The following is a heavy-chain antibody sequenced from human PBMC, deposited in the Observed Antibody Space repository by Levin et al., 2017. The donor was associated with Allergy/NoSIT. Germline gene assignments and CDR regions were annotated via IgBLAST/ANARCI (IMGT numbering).Heavy chain of an antibody. CDR1: GGTFSSYT. D-gene: IGHD4-23*01. J-gene: IGHJ3*02. CDR3: ARSPSTTVVTIGRYLEINAFDI. V-gene: IGHV1-69*02. Sequence: PGESLKISCKASGGTFSSYTISWVRQAPGQGLEWMGRIIPILGIANYAQKFQGRVTITADKSTSTAYMELSSLRSEDTAVYYCARSPSTTVVTIGRYLEINAFDIWGQGTMVTVSS. CDR2: IIPILGIA.